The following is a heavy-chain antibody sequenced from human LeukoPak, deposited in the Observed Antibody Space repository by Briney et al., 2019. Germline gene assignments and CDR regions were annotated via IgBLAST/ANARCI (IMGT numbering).Heavy chain of an antibody. CDR1: GYTFTNYG. CDR3: ARGPYDHVWGTFRSDFDF. D-gene: IGHD3-16*02. CDR2: ISPYSRNT. V-gene: IGHV1-18*01. Sequence: RASVKVSCKASGYTFTNYGISWVRQAPGQGLEWVGWISPYSRNTNYAQNLQGRVLITTDTSTSTIYMELNSLRSDDAAVYFCARGPYDHVWGTFRSDFDFWGQGTLVTVSS. J-gene: IGHJ4*02.